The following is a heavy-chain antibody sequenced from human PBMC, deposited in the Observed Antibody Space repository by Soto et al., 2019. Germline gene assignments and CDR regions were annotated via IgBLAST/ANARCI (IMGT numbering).Heavy chain of an antibody. CDR3: AHRILRTVFGLVTTTAIYFDF. CDR1: GFSLTTSGVG. D-gene: IGHD3-3*01. Sequence: QITLNESGPTVVKPAETLTLTCTFSGFSLTTSGVGVGWIRQSPGKAPEWLALIYWDDDKRYSASLKNKLTITQNTSKNQVVLIMASVDPEDSATYYCAHRILRTVFGLVTTTAIYFDFWGQGTPVVVSS. V-gene: IGHV2-5*02. J-gene: IGHJ4*02. CDR2: IYWDDDK.